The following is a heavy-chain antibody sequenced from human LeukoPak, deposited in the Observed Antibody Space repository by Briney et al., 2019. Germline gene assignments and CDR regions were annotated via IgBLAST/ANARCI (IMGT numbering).Heavy chain of an antibody. D-gene: IGHD2-2*01. J-gene: IGHJ4*02. CDR2: INHSGST. Sequence: KPSETLSLTCAVYGGSFSGYYWSWIRQPPGKGLEWIGEINHSGSTNYNPSLKSRVTISVETSKNQFSLKLSSVTAAGTAVYYCARGQDIVVVPAASTLYYFDYWGQGTLVTVSS. V-gene: IGHV4-34*01. CDR3: ARGQDIVVVPAASTLYYFDY. CDR1: GGSFSGYY.